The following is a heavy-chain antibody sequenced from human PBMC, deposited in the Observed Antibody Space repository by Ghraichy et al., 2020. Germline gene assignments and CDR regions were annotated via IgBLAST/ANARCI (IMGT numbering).Heavy chain of an antibody. V-gene: IGHV4-59*01. D-gene: IGHD1-26*01. CDR3: ARDGGVGATDY. CDR2: IYYSGST. J-gene: IGHJ4*02. CDR1: GGSISSYY. Sequence: SQTLSLTCTVSGGSISSYYWSWIRQPPGKGLEWIGYIYYSGSTNYNPSLKSRVTISVDTSKNQFSLKLSSVIAADTAVYYCARDGGVGATDYWGQGTLVTVSS.